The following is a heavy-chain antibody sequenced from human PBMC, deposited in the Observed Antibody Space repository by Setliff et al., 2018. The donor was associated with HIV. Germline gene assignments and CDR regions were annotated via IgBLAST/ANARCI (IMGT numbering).Heavy chain of an antibody. CDR1: GDSIGTYY. V-gene: IGHV4-59*01. CDR3: ARARLLGGFPS. D-gene: IGHD7-27*01. J-gene: IGHJ5*02. CDR2: FYYGGST. Sequence: PSETLSLTCSVSGDSIGTYYWNWIRQTPGKRLEWIGFFYYGGSTDYNPALKNRVAISVDTSRNRVSLKMTSVTAADTAVYYCARARLLGGFPSWGRGALVTVSS.